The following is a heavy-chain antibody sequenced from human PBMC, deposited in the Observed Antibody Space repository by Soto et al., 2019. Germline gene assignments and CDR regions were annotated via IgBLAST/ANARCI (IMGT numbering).Heavy chain of an antibody. CDR3: ARESFRLGYCSGGSCPLGY. CDR1: GYTFTSYA. J-gene: IGHJ4*02. Sequence: GASVKVSCKASGYTFTSYAMHWVRQAPGQRLEWMGWINAGNGNTKYSQKFQGRVTITRDTSASTAYMELSSLRSEDTAVYYCARESFRLGYCSGGSCPLGYWGQGTLVTVS. V-gene: IGHV1-3*01. CDR2: INAGNGNT. D-gene: IGHD2-15*01.